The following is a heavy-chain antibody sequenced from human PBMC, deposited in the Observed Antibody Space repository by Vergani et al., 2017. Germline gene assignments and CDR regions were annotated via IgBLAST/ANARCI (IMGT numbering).Heavy chain of an antibody. CDR1: GFTFDDYA. CDR3: AHLGIFGVVSPTYYFDY. D-gene: IGHD3-3*01. V-gene: IGHV3-9*01. J-gene: IGHJ4*02. CDR2: ISWNSGSI. Sequence: EVQLVESGGGLVQPGRSLRLSCAASGFTFDDYAMHWVRQAPGKGLEWVSGISWNSGSIGYADSVKGRFTISRDNAKNSLYLQMNSLRAEDTALYYCAHLGIFGVVSPTYYFDYWGQGTLVTVSS.